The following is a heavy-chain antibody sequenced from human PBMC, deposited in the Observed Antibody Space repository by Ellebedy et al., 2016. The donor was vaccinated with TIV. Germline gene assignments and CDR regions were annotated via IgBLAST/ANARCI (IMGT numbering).Heavy chain of an antibody. CDR2: MNPSSGNR. J-gene: IGHJ4*02. V-gene: IGHV1-8*01. CDR3: ARGSDYSVLDY. D-gene: IGHD4-17*01. CDR1: GYTFTSYE. Sequence: AASVKVSCKASGYTFTSYEINWVRLATGQGLEWLGWMNPSSGNRGYAQKFQGRVTMTRNTSINTAYMELGSLRSDDTAVYFCARGSDYSVLDYWGQGAQVTVSS.